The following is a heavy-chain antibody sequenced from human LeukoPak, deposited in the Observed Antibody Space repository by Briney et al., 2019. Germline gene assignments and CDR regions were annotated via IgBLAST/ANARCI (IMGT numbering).Heavy chain of an antibody. Sequence: EASVKVSRKASGYNFIVYYIHWLRQAPGHGLEWMGWIDPRTGDTHYAQQFRDRFSLTRDTSSSTAYMDLSRLTSDDTAIYFCAKDWEMRYWQGGFDSWGQGTLLTVSS. CDR3: AKDWEMRYWQGGFDS. CDR2: IDPRTGDT. J-gene: IGHJ4*02. V-gene: IGHV1-2*02. CDR1: GYNFIVYY. D-gene: IGHD2-15*01.